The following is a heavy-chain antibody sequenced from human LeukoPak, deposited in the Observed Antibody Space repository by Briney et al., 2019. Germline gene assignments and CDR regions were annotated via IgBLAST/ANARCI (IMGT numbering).Heavy chain of an antibody. CDR2: IYSGGST. J-gene: IGHJ6*03. CDR3: ARGRRGSTYAADYMDV. V-gene: IGHV3-66*01. CDR1: GFTVSSNY. Sequence: PGGSLRLSCVASGFTVSSNYMSWFRQAPGKGLDCVAIIYSGGSTYYADSVKGRFTISRDDSKNTLYLQMNSLRAEDTAVYYCARGRRGSTYAADYMDVWGKGTTVTISS. D-gene: IGHD2-8*01.